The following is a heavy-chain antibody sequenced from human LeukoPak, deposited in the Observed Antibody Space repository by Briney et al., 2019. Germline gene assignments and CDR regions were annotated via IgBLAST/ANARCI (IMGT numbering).Heavy chain of an antibody. D-gene: IGHD2-15*01. CDR2: IRYDGSNK. Sequence: GGSLRLSCAASGFTFSSYGMHWVRQAPGKGLEWVAFIRYDGSNKYYADSVKGRFTISRDNSKNTLHLQMNSLRAEDTAVYYCAKGMHCSGGSCYSPSPVDYWGQGTLVTVSS. CDR3: AKGMHCSGGSCYSPSPVDY. CDR1: GFTFSSYG. V-gene: IGHV3-30*02. J-gene: IGHJ4*02.